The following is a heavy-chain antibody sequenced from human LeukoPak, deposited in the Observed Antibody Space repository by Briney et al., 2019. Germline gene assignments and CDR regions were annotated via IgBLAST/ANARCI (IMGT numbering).Heavy chain of an antibody. V-gene: IGHV3-30*04. Sequence: VGSLRLSCAASGFTFSSYEMHWVRQAPGKGLEWVAVISFDGSKKYHADSVMGRFTISRDTSKNTLYLQMTSLRAEDTAVYYCARGGSGWYGRFDYWGQGTLVTVSS. CDR1: GFTFSSYE. J-gene: IGHJ4*02. D-gene: IGHD6-19*01. CDR3: ARGGSGWYGRFDY. CDR2: ISFDGSKK.